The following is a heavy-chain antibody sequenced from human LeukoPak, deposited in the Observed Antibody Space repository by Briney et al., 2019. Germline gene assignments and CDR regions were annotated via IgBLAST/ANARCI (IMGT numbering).Heavy chain of an antibody. CDR3: ARDTVTTWFDY. D-gene: IGHD4-11*01. CDR1: GDSVSSNIAA. V-gene: IGHV6-1*01. Sequence: SQTLSLTCAISGDSVSSNIAAWNWIRQPPSRGLEWLGRTYYRSKWYNDYAASMKSRVTINPDTSKNQFSLQLISVTPDDTAVYYCARDTVTTWFDYWGQGTLVTVSS. J-gene: IGHJ4*02. CDR2: TYYRSKWYN.